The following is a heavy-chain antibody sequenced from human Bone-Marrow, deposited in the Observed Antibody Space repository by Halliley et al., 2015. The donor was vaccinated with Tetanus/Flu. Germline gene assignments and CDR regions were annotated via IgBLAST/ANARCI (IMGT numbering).Heavy chain of an antibody. D-gene: IGHD2-21*02. V-gene: IGHV4-31*03. CDR3: ARAIVVLTANYFDY. CDR2: IFYSGST. J-gene: IGHJ4*02. CDR1: GGSISSGDYY. Sequence: TLSLTCTVSGGSISSGDYYWSWIRQHPGKGLEWIGNIFYSGSTYYNPSLKSRLTISVDTSKNQFSLKLSSVTAADTAVYYCARAIVVLTANYFDYWGQGILVTVSS.